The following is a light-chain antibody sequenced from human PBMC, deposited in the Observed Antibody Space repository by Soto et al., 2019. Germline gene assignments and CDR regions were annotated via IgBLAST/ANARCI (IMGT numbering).Light chain of an antibody. CDR1: QSVSSY. Sequence: EIVLTQSPATLSLSPGERATLSCRASQSVSSYLAWYQQKHGQAPSRLIYDASNRATGIPARFSGSGSGTDFTLPISSLEPEDFAVYYCQQRSNWPPTFGGGTKVEIK. J-gene: IGKJ4*01. V-gene: IGKV3-11*01. CDR2: DAS. CDR3: QQRSNWPPT.